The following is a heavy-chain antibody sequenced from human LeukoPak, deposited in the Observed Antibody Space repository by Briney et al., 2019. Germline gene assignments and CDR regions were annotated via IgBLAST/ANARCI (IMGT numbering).Heavy chain of an antibody. J-gene: IGHJ4*02. Sequence: SGGSLRLSCAASGFTFSSYAMSWVRQAPGKGLEWVSVIYSGGSTYYADSVKGRFTISRDNAKNTLYLQMNSLRAEDTAVYYCARELPSGDFEVFDYWGQGTLVTVSS. CDR3: ARELPSGDFEVFDY. CDR1: GFTFSSYA. V-gene: IGHV3-66*01. CDR2: IYSGGST. D-gene: IGHD2-21*02.